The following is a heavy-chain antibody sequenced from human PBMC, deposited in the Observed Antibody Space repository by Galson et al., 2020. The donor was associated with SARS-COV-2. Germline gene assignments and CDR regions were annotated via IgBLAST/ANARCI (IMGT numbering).Heavy chain of an antibody. V-gene: IGHV3-30*04. D-gene: IGHD5-12*01. J-gene: IGHJ6*03. Sequence: QLGESLKISCAASGFTFSSYAMHWVRQAPGKGLEWVAVISYDGSNKYYADSMKGRFTISRDNSKNTLYLQMNSLRAEDTAVYYCVSGYGGNCYYMDVWGKGTTVTVSS. CDR2: ISYDGSNK. CDR3: VSGYGGNCYYMDV. CDR1: GFTFSSYA.